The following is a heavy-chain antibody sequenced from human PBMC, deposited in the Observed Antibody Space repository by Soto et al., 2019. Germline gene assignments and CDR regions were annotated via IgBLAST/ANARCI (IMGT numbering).Heavy chain of an antibody. CDR2: IYYSGST. Sequence: SETLSLTCTVSGFSISSYYWSWIRQPPGKGLEWIGYIYYSGSTNYNPSLKSRVTISVDTSKNQFSLKLSSVTAADTAVYYCAALEIGGYFSWGQGTLVTVSS. CDR3: AALEIGGYFS. V-gene: IGHV4-59*08. D-gene: IGHD5-12*01. J-gene: IGHJ4*02. CDR1: GFSISSYY.